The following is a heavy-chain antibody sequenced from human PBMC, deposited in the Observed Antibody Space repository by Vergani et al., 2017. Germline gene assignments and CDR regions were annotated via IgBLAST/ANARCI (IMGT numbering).Heavy chain of an antibody. V-gene: IGHV3-33*01. CDR1: GFTFSSYG. J-gene: IGHJ6*03. Sequence: QVQLVESGGGVVQPGRSLRLSCAASGFTFSSYGMHWVRQAPGKGLEWVAVIWYYGSNKYYADAVKGRFTISRDNSKNTLYLQMNSLRAEDTAVYYCARDYSNYYYYYMDVWGKGTTVTVSS. D-gene: IGHD4-11*01. CDR2: IWYYGSNK. CDR3: ARDYSNYYYYYMDV.